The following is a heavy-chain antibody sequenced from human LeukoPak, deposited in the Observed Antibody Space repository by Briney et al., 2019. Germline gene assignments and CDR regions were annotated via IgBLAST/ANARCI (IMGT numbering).Heavy chain of an antibody. CDR2: ISAYNGNT. CDR1: GYTFTTYG. V-gene: IGHV1-18*01. Sequence: ASVKVSCKASGYTFTTYGISWVRQAPGQGLEWMGWISAYNGNTNYAQKLQGRVTMTTDTSTSTAYMELRSLRSDDTAVYYCARDNDSRDPPHFDYWGQGTLVTVSS. J-gene: IGHJ4*02. CDR3: ARDNDSRDPPHFDY. D-gene: IGHD3-16*01.